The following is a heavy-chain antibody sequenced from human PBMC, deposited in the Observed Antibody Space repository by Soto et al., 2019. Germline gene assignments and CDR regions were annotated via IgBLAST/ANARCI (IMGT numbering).Heavy chain of an antibody. CDR2: ISWNGDDI. J-gene: IGHJ1*01. D-gene: IGHD6-19*01. CDR1: GVNFDDYV. V-gene: IGHV3-9*01. CDR3: AKYVTPTWLVDIDS. Sequence: GRSLRLSCVSCGVNFDDYVMHWVRQAPGKGLEWVSSISWNGDDIGYADSVKGGFTISRENARNSLFLRMNSLRTEDSGLDYWAKYVTPTWLVDIDSWGQGTLVTVSS.